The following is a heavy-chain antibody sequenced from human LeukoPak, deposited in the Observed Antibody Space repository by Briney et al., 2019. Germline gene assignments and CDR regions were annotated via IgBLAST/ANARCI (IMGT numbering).Heavy chain of an antibody. V-gene: IGHV3-23*01. D-gene: IGHD3-10*01. CDR3: ATFSYYYYGSGSYFDY. CDR1: GFTFSSYA. Sequence: GGSLRLSCAASGFTFSSYAMGWVRQAPGKGLEWVSAISGSGGSTYYADSVKGRFTISRDNSKNTLYLQMNSLRAEDTAVYYCATFSYYYYGSGSYFDYWGQGTLVTVSS. CDR2: ISGSGGST. J-gene: IGHJ4*02.